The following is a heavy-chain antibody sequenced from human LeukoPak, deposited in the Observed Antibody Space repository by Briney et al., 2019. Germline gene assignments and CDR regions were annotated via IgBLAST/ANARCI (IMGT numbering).Heavy chain of an antibody. Sequence: ASVKVSCKASGYTFTSYGISWVRQAPGQGLEWMGWISAYNGNTNYAQKLQGRVTMTTDTSTSTAYMELRSLRSEDTAVYYCARGFQQLIPYYYYMDVWGKGTTVTISS. D-gene: IGHD6-13*01. CDR3: ARGFQQLIPYYYYMDV. CDR2: ISAYNGNT. CDR1: GYTFTSYG. V-gene: IGHV1-18*01. J-gene: IGHJ6*03.